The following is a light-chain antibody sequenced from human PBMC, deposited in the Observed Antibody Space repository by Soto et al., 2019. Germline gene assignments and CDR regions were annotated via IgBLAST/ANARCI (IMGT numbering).Light chain of an antibody. J-gene: IGKJ1*01. CDR2: AAS. V-gene: IGKV1-39*01. Sequence: DIQMTQSPASLSASIGDRVIITCRASQRISNYLNWYQHNPGRTPKFLIYAASSLQNGVPSRFSGSGSGTNFTLTISSQQREYFGTYFCQQSFSSSWTFGQGTKVE. CDR1: QRISNY. CDR3: QQSFSSSWT.